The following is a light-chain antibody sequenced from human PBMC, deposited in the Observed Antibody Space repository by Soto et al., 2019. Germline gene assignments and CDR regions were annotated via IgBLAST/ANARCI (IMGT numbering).Light chain of an antibody. J-gene: IGLJ2*01. CDR2: SNN. V-gene: IGLV1-44*01. Sequence: QSVLTQPPSASGTPGQRVTISCSGSNSNLGSNPVNWYLHLPGTAPKLLIYSNNQRPSGVPDRFSGSKSGTSASLAISGLQSEDEADYFCSDRDGTIYGPVFGGGTKVTVL. CDR1: NSNLGSNP. CDR3: SDRDGTIYGPV.